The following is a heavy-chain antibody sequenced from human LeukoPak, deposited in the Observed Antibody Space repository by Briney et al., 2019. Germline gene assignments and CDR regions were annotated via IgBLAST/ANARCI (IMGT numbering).Heavy chain of an antibody. CDR1: GYSFTSYW. V-gene: IGHV5-51*01. CDR2: IYPGDSDT. D-gene: IGHD6-19*01. CDR3: ARHGPYSSGWYPFDY. Sequence: GESLKTSCKGSGYSFTSYWIGWVRQMSGKGLEWMGIIYPGDSDTRYSPSFQGQVTISADKSISTAYLQWSSLKASDTAMYYCARHGPYSSGWYPFDYWGQGTLVTVSS. J-gene: IGHJ4*02.